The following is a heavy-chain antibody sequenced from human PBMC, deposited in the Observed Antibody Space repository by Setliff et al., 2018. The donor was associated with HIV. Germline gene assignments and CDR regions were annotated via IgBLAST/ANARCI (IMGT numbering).Heavy chain of an antibody. J-gene: IGHJ1*01. V-gene: IGHV4-59*08. D-gene: IGHD3-10*01. CDR1: GGSISSYY. Sequence: SETLSLTCTVSGGSISSYYWSWIRQPPGKGLEWIGYIYYSGNTNYNPSLKSRVTISVDTSKKQFSLKLSSVIVADTAVYYCARHHNTMVRGVAYFQHWGQGTLVTV. CDR2: IYYSGNT. CDR3: ARHHNTMVRGVAYFQH.